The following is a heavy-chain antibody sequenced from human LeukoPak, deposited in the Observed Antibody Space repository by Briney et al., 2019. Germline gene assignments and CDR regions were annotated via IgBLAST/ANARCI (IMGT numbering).Heavy chain of an antibody. CDR1: GYTFTSYG. D-gene: IGHD3-22*01. CDR2: ISAYNGNT. J-gene: IGHJ4*02. CDR3: ARDRGRYYYGSSGYLI. V-gene: IGHV1-18*01. Sequence: GASVKVSCKASGYTFTSYGISWVRQAPGQGLEWMGWISAYNGNTNYAQKLQGRVTMTTDTSTSTAYMELRSLRSDDTAVYYCARDRGRYYYGSSGYLIWGQGTLVTVSS.